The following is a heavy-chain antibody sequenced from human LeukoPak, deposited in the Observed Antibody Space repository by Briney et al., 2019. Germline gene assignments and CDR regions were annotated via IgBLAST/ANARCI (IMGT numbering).Heavy chain of an antibody. Sequence: GGSLRLSCAASGFTFSSYAMHWVRQAPGKGLEWVAVISYDGSNKYYADSVKGRFTISRDNSKNTLYLQMNSLRAEDTAVYYCARDSSDIRSLIAHWGQGTLVTVSS. D-gene: IGHD2-15*01. V-gene: IGHV3-30-3*01. CDR1: GFTFSSYA. J-gene: IGHJ1*01. CDR3: ARDSSDIRSLIAH. CDR2: ISYDGSNK.